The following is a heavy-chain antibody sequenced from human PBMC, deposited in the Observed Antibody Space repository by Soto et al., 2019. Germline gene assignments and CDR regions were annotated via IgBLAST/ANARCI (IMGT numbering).Heavy chain of an antibody. D-gene: IGHD3-22*01. V-gene: IGHV4-4*02. CDR1: GGSISSSNW. CDR3: ARGTTFLTYYYDSSGYQFDY. J-gene: IGHJ4*02. Sequence: SETLSLTCAVSGGSISSSNWWSWVRQPPGKGLEWIGEIYHSGSTNYNPSLKSRVTISVDKSKNQFSLKLSSVTAADTAVYYCARGTTFLTYYYDSSGYQFDYWGQGTLVTVSS. CDR2: IYHSGST.